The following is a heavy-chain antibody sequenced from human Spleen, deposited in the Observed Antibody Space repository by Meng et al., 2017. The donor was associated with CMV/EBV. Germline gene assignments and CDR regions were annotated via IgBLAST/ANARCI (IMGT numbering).Heavy chain of an antibody. Sequence: SGYTFNDYYIHWVRQAPGQGLEWMGWINPNTGGTNYAHNFQGRVTMTRDTSISAAYMELSSLRSDDTAVYFCARDLYAGYSDGPFDYWGQGTLVTVSS. CDR1: GYTFNDYY. J-gene: IGHJ4*02. CDR3: ARDLYAGYSDGPFDY. D-gene: IGHD2-15*01. V-gene: IGHV1-2*02. CDR2: INPNTGGT.